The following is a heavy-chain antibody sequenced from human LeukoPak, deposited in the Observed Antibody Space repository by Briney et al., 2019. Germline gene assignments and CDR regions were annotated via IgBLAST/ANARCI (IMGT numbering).Heavy chain of an antibody. CDR2: IASDGSST. J-gene: IGHJ4*02. Sequence: GGSLRLSCAASGFTFSSYWMNWVRQAPGKGLVWVSRIASDGSSTTYADSVKGRFSISRDNAKNTLYLQMNSLRAEDTAVYYCARDENPPQSYFDYWGQGTLVTVSS. CDR1: GFTFSSYW. CDR3: ARDENPPQSYFDY. V-gene: IGHV3-74*01.